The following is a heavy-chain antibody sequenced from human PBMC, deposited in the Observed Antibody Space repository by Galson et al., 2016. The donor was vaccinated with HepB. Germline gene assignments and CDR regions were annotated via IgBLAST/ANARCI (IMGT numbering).Heavy chain of an antibody. CDR1: RFTFSSYS. Sequence: SLRLSCAASRFTFSSYSMHWVRQTPGKGLEFVSAINHDAGGTYYADSVKGRFTISRDNSKNTLYLQMNSLKAEDTAVYYCARDWGSSWCLHWGQGTLVIVSS. D-gene: IGHD6-13*01. V-gene: IGHV3-64*04. CDR2: INHDAGGT. CDR3: ARDWGSSWCLH. J-gene: IGHJ4*02.